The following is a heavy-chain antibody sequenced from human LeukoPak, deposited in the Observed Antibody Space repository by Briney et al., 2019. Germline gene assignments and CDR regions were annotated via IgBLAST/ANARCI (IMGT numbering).Heavy chain of an antibody. J-gene: IGHJ4*02. D-gene: IGHD2-2*01. CDR1: GFTFSSYA. CDR2: ISYDGSNK. V-gene: IGHV3-30-3*01. Sequence: GRSLRLSCAASGFTFSSYAMHWVRQAPGKGLEWVAVISYDGSNKYYADSVKGRFTISRGNSKNTLYLQMNSLRAEDTAVYYCARDFPVSYCSSTSCYPGFDYWGQGTLVTVSS. CDR3: ARDFPVSYCSSTSCYPGFDY.